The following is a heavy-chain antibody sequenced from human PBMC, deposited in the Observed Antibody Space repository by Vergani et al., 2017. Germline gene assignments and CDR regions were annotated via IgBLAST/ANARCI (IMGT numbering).Heavy chain of an antibody. J-gene: IGHJ4*02. CDR1: GFSFSGYW. CDR3: ARNSRYGVWYFDY. D-gene: IGHD6-13*01. CDR2: ISSSGSTI. Sequence: EVQLVESGGGLTHPGGSLRLSCEGSGFSFSGYWMHWVRQSPGKGLEWVSYISSSGSTIYYADSVKGRFTISRDNAKNSLYLQMNSLRAEDTAVYYCARNSRYGVWYFDYWGQGTLVTVSS. V-gene: IGHV3-48*04.